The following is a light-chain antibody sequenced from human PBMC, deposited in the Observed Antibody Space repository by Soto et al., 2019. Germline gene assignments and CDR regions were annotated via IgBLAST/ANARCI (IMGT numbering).Light chain of an antibody. CDR3: LQYGSSLI. Sequence: ELVLTQSPGTMSLSPGERATLSCRASQSVSSSYLAWYQRKPGQAPRLLIYGASSRATGIPDRFSGSGSGTDFTLTISRLEPDDFAVYYCLQYGSSLIFGQGTRLEIK. CDR2: GAS. J-gene: IGKJ5*01. V-gene: IGKV3-20*01. CDR1: QSVSSSY.